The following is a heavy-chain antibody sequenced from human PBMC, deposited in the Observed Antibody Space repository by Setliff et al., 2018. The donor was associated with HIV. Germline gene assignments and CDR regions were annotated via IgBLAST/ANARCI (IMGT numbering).Heavy chain of an antibody. CDR2: MNCMNGDT. J-gene: IGHJ4*02. Sequence: GASVMVSCKTSGYTFVNYYVNWVRQAPGQGLEWIGIMNCMNGDTSYAQSLKGRVTVTRDTSTSTVYMDLSSLRPEDTAVYYCARETQTNSGSYLAWGQGTLVTVSS. D-gene: IGHD3-10*01. CDR1: GYTFVNYY. CDR3: ARETQTNSGSYLA. V-gene: IGHV1-46*01.